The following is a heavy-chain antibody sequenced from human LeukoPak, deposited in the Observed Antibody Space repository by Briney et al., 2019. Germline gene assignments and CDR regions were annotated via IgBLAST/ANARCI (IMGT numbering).Heavy chain of an antibody. D-gene: IGHD1-26*01. CDR1: GFTFSSYS. V-gene: IGHV3-21*04. CDR2: ISSSSSYI. J-gene: IGHJ4*02. CDR3: ARDRGGSYSAIDY. Sequence: GGSLRLSCAASGFTFSSYSMNWVRQAPGKGLEWVSSISSSSSYIYYADSVKGRFTISRDNAKNSLYLQMNSLRAEDTAVYYCARDRGGSYSAIDYWGQGTLVTVSS.